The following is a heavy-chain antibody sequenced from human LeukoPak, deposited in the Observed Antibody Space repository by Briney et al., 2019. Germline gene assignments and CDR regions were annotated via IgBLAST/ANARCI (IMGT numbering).Heavy chain of an antibody. Sequence: PSETLSLTCTVSGDSIRSSYYSWIRQPPGKGLECIGYMHFSGITNYNPSLKSRVTISVDTSKNQFSLKLSSVTAADTAVYYCARDDRADYGGNSDGMDVWGQGTTVTVSS. D-gene: IGHD4-23*01. CDR1: GDSIRSSY. CDR2: MHFSGIT. J-gene: IGHJ6*02. CDR3: ARDDRADYGGNSDGMDV. V-gene: IGHV4-59*01.